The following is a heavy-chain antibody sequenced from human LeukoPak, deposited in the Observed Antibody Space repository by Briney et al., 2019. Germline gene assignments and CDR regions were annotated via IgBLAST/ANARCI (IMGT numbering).Heavy chain of an antibody. D-gene: IGHD5-18*01. V-gene: IGHV4-39*01. CDR1: GGSISSSSYY. Sequence: SETLSLTCTVSGGSISSSSYYWGWVRQPPGKGLEWIGSMYYSGTYSGSTYQNPSLKSRVTISVDTSKNQFSLKVTPVTAADTAVYYCARHTAMGSPLHHWGQGTRVTVSS. CDR2: MYYSGTYSGST. J-gene: IGHJ5*02. CDR3: ARHTAMGSPLHH.